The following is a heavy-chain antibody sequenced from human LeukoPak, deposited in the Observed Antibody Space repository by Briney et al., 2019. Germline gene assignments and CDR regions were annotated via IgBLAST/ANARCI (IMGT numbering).Heavy chain of an antibody. V-gene: IGHV3-11*04. Sequence: KPGGSLRLSCAASGFTFSDYYMSWIRQAPGKGLEWVSYISSSGSTIYYADSVKGRFTISRDNAKNSLYLQTNSLRAEDTAVYYCARDWEYGDYGPYYMDVWGKGTTVTVSS. D-gene: IGHD4-17*01. CDR2: ISSSGSTI. CDR1: GFTFSDYY. J-gene: IGHJ6*03. CDR3: ARDWEYGDYGPYYMDV.